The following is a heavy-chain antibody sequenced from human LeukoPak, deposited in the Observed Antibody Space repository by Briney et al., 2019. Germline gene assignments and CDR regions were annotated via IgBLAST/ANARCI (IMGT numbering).Heavy chain of an antibody. D-gene: IGHD3-16*02. V-gene: IGHV5-51*01. Sequence: GESLKISCQGSEYSSAPYWIGWVRQMPGKGLEWMGIIYPGDSDTRYSPSFQGQVTMSVDKSNTTAYLQWSSLKASDTAMYFCASTRLRLGDFSSFDSWGQGTLVTVSS. CDR3: ASTRLRLGDFSSFDS. CDR2: IYPGDSDT. CDR1: EYSSAPYW. J-gene: IGHJ4*02.